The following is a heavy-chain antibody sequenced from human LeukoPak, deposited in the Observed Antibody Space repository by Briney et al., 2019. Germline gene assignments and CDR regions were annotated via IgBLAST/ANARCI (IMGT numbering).Heavy chain of an antibody. Sequence: GGSLRLSCAASGFTFSSYAMHWVRQAPGKGLEYVSAISSNGGSTYYANSVKGRFTISRDNSKNTLYLQMGSLRAEDMAVYYCARDKYRQWLGSRGLRYGMDVWGQGTTVTVSS. V-gene: IGHV3-64*01. CDR3: ARDKYRQWLGSRGLRYGMDV. CDR2: ISSNGGST. J-gene: IGHJ6*02. D-gene: IGHD6-19*01. CDR1: GFTFSSYA.